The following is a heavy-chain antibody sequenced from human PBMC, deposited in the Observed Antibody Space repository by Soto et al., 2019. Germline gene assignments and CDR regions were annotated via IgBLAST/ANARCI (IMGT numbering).Heavy chain of an antibody. Sequence: QVQLQESGPGLVKASETLSLSCTVSGHSISADYWSWIRQPAGKRLEWIGRVDASGNTNYNPSLKSRVTMSVDTPKNQFFLKVRSVTAADTAMYFCARDVGGSVVPHWFDPWGQGALVTVSS. CDR1: GHSISADY. V-gene: IGHV4-4*07. CDR2: VDASGNT. CDR3: ARDVGGSVVPHWFDP. D-gene: IGHD3-22*01. J-gene: IGHJ5*02.